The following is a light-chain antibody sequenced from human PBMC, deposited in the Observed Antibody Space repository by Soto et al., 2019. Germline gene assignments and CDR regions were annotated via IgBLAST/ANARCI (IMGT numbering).Light chain of an antibody. Sequence: QSVLTQPASVSGSPGQSITISCTGTRYDVGAYNYVSWYQQHPGKAPKLLIYDVTDRPSGISNRFSGSKSGNTASLTISGLQAEDEADYYCSSYTITNTLEIGGGTQLTVL. CDR2: DVT. CDR3: SSYTITNTLE. V-gene: IGLV2-14*01. CDR1: RYDVGAYNY. J-gene: IGLJ2*01.